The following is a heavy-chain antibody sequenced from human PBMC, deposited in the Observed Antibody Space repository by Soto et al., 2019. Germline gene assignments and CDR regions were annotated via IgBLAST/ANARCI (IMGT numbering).Heavy chain of an antibody. CDR1: GFTFSSYS. D-gene: IGHD3-22*01. V-gene: IGHV3-21*01. Sequence: PGGSLRLSCAASGFTFSSYSMNWVRQAPGKGLEWVSSISSSSSYIYYADSVKGRFTISRDNAKNSLYLQMNSLRAGDTAVYYCARDSSVVVITELYNWFDPWGQGTLVTVSS. CDR3: ARDSSVVVITELYNWFDP. J-gene: IGHJ5*02. CDR2: ISSSSSYI.